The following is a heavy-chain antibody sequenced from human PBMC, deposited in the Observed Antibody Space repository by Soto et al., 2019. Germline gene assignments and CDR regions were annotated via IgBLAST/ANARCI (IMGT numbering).Heavy chain of an antibody. CDR2: FSGGSGTT. V-gene: IGHV3-23*01. Sequence: EVRLLESGGGLVQPGGSLRLSCVVSGSTFPNHGVTWVRQVPGKGLEWVCGFSGGSGTTHYADRVRGRFTISRDDPRQTVYLQMNSLGADDTAVYYCVRWNGFGDFWGQGTLVTVSS. J-gene: IGHJ4*02. CDR3: VRWNGFGDF. CDR1: GSTFPNHG. D-gene: IGHD1-1*01.